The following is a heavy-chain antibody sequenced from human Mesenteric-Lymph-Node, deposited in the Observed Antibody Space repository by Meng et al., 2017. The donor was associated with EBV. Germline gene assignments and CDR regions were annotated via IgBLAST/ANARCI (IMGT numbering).Heavy chain of an antibody. J-gene: IGHJ1*01. Sequence: GQGPANPAGTLPLTCTCSGGSISSSSYYWGWIRQPPGKGLEWIGSIYYSGSTYYNPSLKSRVTISVDTSKNQFSLKLSSVTAADTAVYYCARINYDILTGYYKGYFQHWGQGTLVTVSS. CDR3: ARINYDILTGYYKGYFQH. D-gene: IGHD3-9*01. CDR1: GGSISSSSYY. CDR2: IYYSGST. V-gene: IGHV4-39*01.